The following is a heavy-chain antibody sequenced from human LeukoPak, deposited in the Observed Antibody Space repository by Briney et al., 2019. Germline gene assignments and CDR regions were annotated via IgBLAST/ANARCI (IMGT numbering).Heavy chain of an antibody. V-gene: IGHV4-39*07. CDR3: ARGGEYYDFWSGYQNWFDP. Sequence: SETLSLTCTVSGGSISSSSYYWGWIRQPPGKGLEWIGSIYYSGSTYYNPSLKSRVTISVDTSKNQFSLKLSSVTAADTAVYYCARGGEYYDFWSGYQNWFDPWGQGTLVTVSS. D-gene: IGHD3-3*01. CDR2: IYYSGST. CDR1: GGSISSSSYY. J-gene: IGHJ5*02.